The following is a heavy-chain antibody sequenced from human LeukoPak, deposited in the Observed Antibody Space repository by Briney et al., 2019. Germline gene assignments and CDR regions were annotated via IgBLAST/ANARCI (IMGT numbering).Heavy chain of an antibody. V-gene: IGHV4-34*01. J-gene: IGHJ4*02. CDR3: ARGYYDVLTGFAYYFDY. CDR1: GGAFNDYY. D-gene: IGHD3-9*01. CDR2: INHSGST. Sequence: SETLSLTCAVYGGAFNDYYWSWLRQPPGKGLEWIGEINHSGSTKYNPSLKSRVTMSVDTSKNQLSLKLSSVTAADTAVYYCARGYYDVLTGFAYYFDYWGQGTPVTVSS.